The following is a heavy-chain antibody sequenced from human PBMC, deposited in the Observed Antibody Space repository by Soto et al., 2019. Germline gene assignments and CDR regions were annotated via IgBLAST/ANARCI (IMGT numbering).Heavy chain of an antibody. D-gene: IGHD2-21*01. CDR1: GGSITRGTW. J-gene: IGHJ2*01. CDR3: VFFFQAEDGIRDL. V-gene: IGHV4-4*02. CDR2: IYHSGST. Sequence: PTESLSLTCAVWGGSITRGTWWNWVRPHPGKGLEWIGEIYHSGSTNYNPSLKGRGTISVAKSKKQFYMKMSSVTAEDTALYYCVFFFQAEDGIRDL.